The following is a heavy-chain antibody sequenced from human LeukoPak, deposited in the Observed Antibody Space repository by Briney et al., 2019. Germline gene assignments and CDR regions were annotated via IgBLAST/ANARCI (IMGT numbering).Heavy chain of an antibody. CDR3: ATQRSGSYYKGAFDI. J-gene: IGHJ3*02. V-gene: IGHV1-24*01. CDR2: FGPEDGET. CDR1: GYTLTELS. Sequence: GASVKVSCKVSGYTLTELSMHWVRQAPGKGLEWMGGFGPEDGETIYAQKFQGRVTMTEDTSTDTAYMELSSLRSEDTAVYYCATQRSGSYYKGAFDIWGQGTMVTVSS. D-gene: IGHD3-10*01.